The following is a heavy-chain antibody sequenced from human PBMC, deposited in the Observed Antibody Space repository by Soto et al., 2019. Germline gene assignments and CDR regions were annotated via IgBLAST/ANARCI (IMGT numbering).Heavy chain of an antibody. CDR2: ISGSSGNT. CDR1: GFTFSSYA. D-gene: IGHD2-15*01. V-gene: IGHV3-23*01. CDR3: ARYCSGGSCYGEYYYYYGMDV. Sequence: GGSLRLSCAASGFTFSSYAMSWVRQAPGKGLEWVSAISGSSGNTYYADSVKGRFTISRDNAKNSLYLQMNSLRAEDTAVYYCARYCSGGSCYGEYYYYYGMDVWGQGTTVTVSS. J-gene: IGHJ6*02.